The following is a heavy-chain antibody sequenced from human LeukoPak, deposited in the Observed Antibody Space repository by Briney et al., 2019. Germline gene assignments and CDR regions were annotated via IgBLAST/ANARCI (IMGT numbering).Heavy chain of an antibody. CDR3: ARAVWDIVVVPAAVFDY. V-gene: IGHV3-21*01. CDR1: GFTFSSYS. D-gene: IGHD2-2*01. J-gene: IGHJ4*02. CDR2: ISSSSSYI. Sequence: GGSLRLSCAASGFTFSSYSMNWVRQAPGKGLEWVSSISSSSSYIYYADSVKGRFTISRDNAKNSLYLQMNSLRAEDTAVYYCARAVWDIVVVPAAVFDYWGQGTLVTVSS.